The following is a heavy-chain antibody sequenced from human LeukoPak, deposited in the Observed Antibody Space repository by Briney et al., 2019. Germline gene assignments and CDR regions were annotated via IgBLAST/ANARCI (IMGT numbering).Heavy chain of an antibody. J-gene: IGHJ4*02. CDR2: IKQDGSEK. CDR1: GFTFSSYW. D-gene: IGHD5-18*01. Sequence: GGSLRLSCAASGFTFSSYWMSWVRQAPGKGLEWVANIKQDGSEKYYVDSVKGRFTISRDNAKNSLYLHMNSLRAEDTAVYYCARDNGGYSYVGYFDYWGQGTLVTVSS. CDR3: ARDNGGYSYVGYFDY. V-gene: IGHV3-7*01.